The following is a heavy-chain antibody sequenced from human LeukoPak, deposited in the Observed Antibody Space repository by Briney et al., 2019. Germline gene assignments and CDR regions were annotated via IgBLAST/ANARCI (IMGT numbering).Heavy chain of an antibody. V-gene: IGHV3-9*01. CDR1: GYAFDDYA. Sequence: GRSLRLSCEASGYAFDDYAMHWVRQAPGKGLEWVSAISWNSGSIGYADSVKGRFTISRDSGKNSLYLQMNSLRTEDTALYYCAKGHTYGLGESYLDFWGQGTLVSVSS. D-gene: IGHD5-18*01. J-gene: IGHJ4*02. CDR3: AKGHTYGLGESYLDF. CDR2: ISWNSGSI.